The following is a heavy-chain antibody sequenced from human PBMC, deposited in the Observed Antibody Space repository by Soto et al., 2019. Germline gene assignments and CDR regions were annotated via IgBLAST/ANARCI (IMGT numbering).Heavy chain of an antibody. CDR3: ERYCSGGSCYLLGKYYFDY. CDR2: IYYSGIT. CDR1: GVSISIGGDY. D-gene: IGHD2-15*01. J-gene: IGHJ4*02. V-gene: IGHV4-31*03. Sequence: TLSRSGPVSGVSISIGGDYWSWIREHPGKGLEWIGYIYYSGITYYNPSLKSRVTISVDTSKNQFSLKLSSVTAADTAVYYCERYCSGGSCYLLGKYYFDYWGQGTLVIVSS.